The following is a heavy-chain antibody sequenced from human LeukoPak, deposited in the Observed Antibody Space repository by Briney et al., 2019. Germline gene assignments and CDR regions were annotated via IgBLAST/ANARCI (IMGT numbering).Heavy chain of an antibody. CDR2: ISAYNGNT. CDR3: ARGPGMDIVVVVATRGYFDY. D-gene: IGHD2-15*01. CDR1: GYSFTICG. V-gene: IGHV1-18*01. J-gene: IGHJ4*02. Sequence: VASVKVSCKASGYSFTICGISWVRQAPGQGLEWMGWISAYNGNTNYAHKLRGRVTMTTDTSTSTAYMELRGLRSDGTAVYYCARGPGMDIVVVVATRGYFDYWGEGTLVTVSS.